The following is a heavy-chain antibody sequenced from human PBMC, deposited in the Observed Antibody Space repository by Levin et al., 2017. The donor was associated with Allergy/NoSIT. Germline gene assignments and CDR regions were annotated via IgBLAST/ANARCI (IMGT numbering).Heavy chain of an antibody. CDR1: GGSFSGYY. Sequence: SETLSLTCAVYGGSFSGYYWSWIRQPPGKGLEWIGEINHSGSTNYNPSLKSRVTISVDTSKNQFSLKLSSVTAADTAVYYCARSIAVAGTSEDYWGQGTLVTVSS. J-gene: IGHJ4*02. CDR3: ARSIAVAGTSEDY. V-gene: IGHV4-34*01. D-gene: IGHD6-19*01. CDR2: INHSGST.